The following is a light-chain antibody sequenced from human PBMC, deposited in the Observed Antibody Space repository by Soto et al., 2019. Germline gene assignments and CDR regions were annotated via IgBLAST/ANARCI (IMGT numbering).Light chain of an antibody. Sequence: QSVLTQPHSVSGAPVQRVTISCTGGSSKIGADYEVHWYQQLPGTAPKLLIYGNTNRPSGVPDRFSGSKSGSSASLAIPGLQAEDEAEYYCQSYDSTLKGCVFGTGTKVT. CDR1: SSKIGADYE. CDR3: QSYDSTLKGCV. V-gene: IGLV1-40*01. CDR2: GNT. J-gene: IGLJ1*01.